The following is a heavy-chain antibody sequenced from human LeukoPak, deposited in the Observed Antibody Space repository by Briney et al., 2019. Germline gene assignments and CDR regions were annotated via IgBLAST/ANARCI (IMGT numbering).Heavy chain of an antibody. CDR2: ISANSVYT. V-gene: IGHV3-23*01. J-gene: IGHJ2*01. CDR3: AKIGVTGSWFFDL. CDR1: GFTFSNHG. Sequence: GGSLRLSCVASGFTFSNHGMSWVRQDPGKGLEWVSSISANSVYTYYAASAKGRFTISRDNSKNTLFLQMNNMGAEDTAIYFCAKIGVTGSWFFDLWGRGTLLSVSS. D-gene: IGHD3-3*01.